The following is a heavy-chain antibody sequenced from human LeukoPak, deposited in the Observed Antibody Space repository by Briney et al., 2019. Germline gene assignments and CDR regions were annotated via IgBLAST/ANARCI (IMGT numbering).Heavy chain of an antibody. D-gene: IGHD2-2*02. J-gene: IGHJ4*02. CDR3: ARGPCSDTSCYSGFDY. CDR2: INHRGST. CDR1: GGSFSYYY. Sequence: PSETLSLTCAVSGGSFSYYYWSWIRQPPGKGVEWIGEINHRGSTNFNPSLKSRVTISLDTSKNLLSLKLSSVTAADTAVYYCARGPCSDTSCYSGFDYWGQGTLVTVSS. V-gene: IGHV4-34*01.